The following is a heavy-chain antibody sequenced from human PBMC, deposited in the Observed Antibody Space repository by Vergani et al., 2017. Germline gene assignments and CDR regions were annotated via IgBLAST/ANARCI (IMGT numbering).Heavy chain of an antibody. V-gene: IGHV4-39*01. CDR3: TRHGRSGWAGYFQH. CDR2: IYYAGTT. Sequence: QLQLQESGPGLVKPSETLSLTCTVSCVSIGSNSYYWGWIRQPPGKGLEWIGTIYYAGTTYYNEAHKSRLTLSVDTSKNQFSLNLTSVTAGDTAVYYCTRHGRSGWAGYFQHWGQGTLVTASS. J-gene: IGHJ1*01. CDR1: CVSIGSNSYY. D-gene: IGHD6-19*01.